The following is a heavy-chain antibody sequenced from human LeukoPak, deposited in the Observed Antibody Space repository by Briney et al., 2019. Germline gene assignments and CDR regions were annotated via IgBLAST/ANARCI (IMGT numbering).Heavy chain of an antibody. CDR2: INPKSGDT. V-gene: IGHV1-2*02. CDR3: ARGRIVVVPTALLY. CDR1: GYTFTGFY. D-gene: IGHD2-2*01. J-gene: IGHJ4*02. Sequence: GASVKVTCKPSGYTFTGFYLYWVRQAPGQGLEWMGWINPKSGDTNYAQKFQGRVSLTRDTSISTAYMELSRLRDDDTAVYYCARGRIVVVPTALLYWGRGTLVTVSS.